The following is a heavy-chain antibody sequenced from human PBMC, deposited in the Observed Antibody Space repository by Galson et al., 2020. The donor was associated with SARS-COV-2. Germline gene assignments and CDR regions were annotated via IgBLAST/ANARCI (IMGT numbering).Heavy chain of an antibody. D-gene: IGHD1-26*01. CDR3: GRGLGSGSYWDY. J-gene: IGHJ4*02. Sequence: SETLSLTCTVSGCSFSSNYWTWIRQPPGKGLEWIGEINRGGDTEYNPSPKSRITISKDTTMNHFSLKLTCVAAADTAVYYCGRGLGSGSYWDYWGQGTLVTVSS. CDR1: GCSFSSNY. CDR2: INRGGDT. V-gene: IGHV4-34*01.